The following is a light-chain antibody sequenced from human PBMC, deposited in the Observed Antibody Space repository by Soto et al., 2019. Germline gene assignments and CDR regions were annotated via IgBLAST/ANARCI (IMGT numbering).Light chain of an antibody. CDR1: QSVSST. J-gene: IGKJ5*01. CDR3: QQYENWPSIT. Sequence: PQSPDTLSLSPGERATLSCRAGQSVSSTFLNWYQQKPGQAPRLLISGASTRATGSPVRFSGSGSGTEFALAISSLQSEDFAVYYCQQYENWPSITFGQGTRLEIK. CDR2: GAS. V-gene: IGKV3-15*01.